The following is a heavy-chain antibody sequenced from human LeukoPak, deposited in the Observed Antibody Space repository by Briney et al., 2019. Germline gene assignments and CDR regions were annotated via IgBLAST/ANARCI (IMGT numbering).Heavy chain of an antibody. CDR3: ARSLRRGLPFDY. Sequence: SETLSLTCTVSGGSISSSSYYWGWIRQPPGKGLEWIGEINHSGSTNYNPSLKSRVTISVDTSKNQFSLKLSSVTAADTAVYYCARSLRRGLPFDYWGQGTLVTVSS. D-gene: IGHD1-26*01. V-gene: IGHV4-39*07. J-gene: IGHJ4*02. CDR1: GGSISSSSYY. CDR2: INHSGST.